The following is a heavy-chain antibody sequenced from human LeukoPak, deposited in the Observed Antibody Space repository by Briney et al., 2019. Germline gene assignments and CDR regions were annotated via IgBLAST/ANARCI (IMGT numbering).Heavy chain of an antibody. D-gene: IGHD5-12*01. CDR3: ARDHSGYGYFWG. V-gene: IGHV1-3*01. J-gene: IGHJ4*02. CDR1: GYTFTSYA. CDR2: VNAGNGNT. Sequence: AASVKVSCKASGYTFTSYAMHWVRQAPGQRLEWMGWVNAGNGNTKYSQKFQGRVTITRDTSASTAYMELSSLRSEDTAVYYCARDHSGYGYFWGWGQGTLVTVSS.